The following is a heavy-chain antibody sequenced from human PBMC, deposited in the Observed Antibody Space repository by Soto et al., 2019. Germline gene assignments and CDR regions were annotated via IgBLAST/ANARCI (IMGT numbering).Heavy chain of an antibody. D-gene: IGHD1-26*01. CDR2: IKQDGSEK. V-gene: IGHV3-7*03. Sequence: EVQLVESGGGLVQPGGSLRLSCAASGFTFSSYWMSWVRQAPGKGLEWVANIKQDGSEKYYVDSVKGRFTISRDNAKNSLYLQMNSLRAEDTAVYYCARDGPWDFYYYGMDVWGQGTTVTGSS. CDR3: ARDGPWDFYYYGMDV. CDR1: GFTFSSYW. J-gene: IGHJ6*02.